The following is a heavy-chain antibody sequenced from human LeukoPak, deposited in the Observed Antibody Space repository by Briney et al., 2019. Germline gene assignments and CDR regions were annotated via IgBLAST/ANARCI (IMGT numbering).Heavy chain of an antibody. CDR2: VSGSGGST. V-gene: IGHV3-23*01. Sequence: PGGSLRLSCAASRFTFSSYAMTWVRQAPWKGLEWVSAVSGSGGSTYYADSVKGRFTISRDNSKNTLYLQMNSLRAEDTAVYYCAKGLVDYFDYWGQGTLVTVSS. J-gene: IGHJ4*02. CDR1: RFTFSSYA. CDR3: AKGLVDYFDY. D-gene: IGHD2-8*02.